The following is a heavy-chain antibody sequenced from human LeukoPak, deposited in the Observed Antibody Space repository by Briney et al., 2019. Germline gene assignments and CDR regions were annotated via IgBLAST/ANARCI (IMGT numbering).Heavy chain of an antibody. J-gene: IGHJ4*02. D-gene: IGHD3-10*01. CDR1: GGSINSHY. V-gene: IGHV4-59*11. CDR3: ASRPADTTWYGVFDY. CDR2: IFNAGNA. Sequence: PSQSLSPTCTVSGGSINSHYWSSVRQPPRERMGSHGYIFNAGNANYNPSLASRVTMSVVTSRAQFFLRLCPVTAADTAIYYCASRPADTTWYGVFDYWSQGTLVTVSS.